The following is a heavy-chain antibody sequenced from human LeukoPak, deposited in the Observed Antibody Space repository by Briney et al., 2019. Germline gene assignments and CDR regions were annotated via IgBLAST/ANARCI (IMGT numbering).Heavy chain of an antibody. CDR2: INHSGST. CDR1: GGSFSGYY. J-gene: IGHJ4*02. V-gene: IGHV4-34*01. Sequence: SETLSFTCAVYGGSFSGYYWSWIRQPPGKGLEWIGEINHSGSTNYNPSLKSRVTISVDTSKNQFSLKLSSVTAADTAVYYCARVRYGSGSTDYWGQGTLVTVSS. CDR3: ARVRYGSGSTDY. D-gene: IGHD3-10*01.